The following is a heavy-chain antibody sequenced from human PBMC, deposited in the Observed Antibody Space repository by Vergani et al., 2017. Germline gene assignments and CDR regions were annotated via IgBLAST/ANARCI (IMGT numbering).Heavy chain of an antibody. CDR2: IIPIFGTA. CDR1: GGTFSSDA. J-gene: IGHJ6*02. V-gene: IGHV1-69*01. CDR3: ARTSAPLSHYYYGMDV. Sequence: QVQLVQSGTEMKKPGSSVKVSCKASGGTFSSDAISWVRQAPGQGLEWMGGIIPIFGTANYAQKFQGRITITADESTGTAYMELSSLRSDDTAVYYCARTSAPLSHYYYGMDVWGQGTTVTVSS.